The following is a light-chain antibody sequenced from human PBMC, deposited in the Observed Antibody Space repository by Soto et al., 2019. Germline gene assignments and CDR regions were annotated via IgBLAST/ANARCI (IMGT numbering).Light chain of an antibody. CDR2: DVS. V-gene: IGLV2-14*01. CDR1: SSDVGGYNY. Sequence: QSALTQPASVSGSRGQSITISCTGTSSDVGGYNYVSWYQQHPGKAPKLMIYDVSNRPSGVSNRFSGSKSGNTASLTISGLQAEDEADYYCSSYTSSNTLYVFGTGTKVTVL. J-gene: IGLJ1*01. CDR3: SSYTSSNTLYV.